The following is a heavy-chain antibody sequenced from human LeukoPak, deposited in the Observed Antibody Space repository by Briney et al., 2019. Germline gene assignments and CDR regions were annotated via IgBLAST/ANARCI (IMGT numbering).Heavy chain of an antibody. Sequence: PSETLSLTCAVYGGSFSGYYWSWIRQPPGKGLEWIGYIYYSGSTNYNPSLKSRVTISVDTSKNQFSLKLSSVTAADTAVYYCARKQFRGYSYGFDYWGQGTLVTVSS. CDR2: IYYSGST. CDR3: ARKQFRGYSYGFDY. V-gene: IGHV4-59*01. J-gene: IGHJ4*02. CDR1: GGSFSGYY. D-gene: IGHD5-18*01.